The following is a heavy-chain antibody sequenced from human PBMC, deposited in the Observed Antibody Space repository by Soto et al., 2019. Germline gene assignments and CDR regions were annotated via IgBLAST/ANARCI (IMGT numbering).Heavy chain of an antibody. CDR3: ARARITMVRVVIDYYYYGMDV. Sequence: QVQLVQSGAEVKKPGSSVKVSCKASGGTFSSYAISWVRQAPGQGLEWMGGIIPIFGTANYAQKCQGRVTITADESTSTAYMELSSLRSEETAVYYCARARITMVRVVIDYYYYGMDVWGQGTTVTVSS. CDR2: IIPIFGTA. CDR1: GGTFSSYA. D-gene: IGHD3-10*01. V-gene: IGHV1-69*01. J-gene: IGHJ6*02.